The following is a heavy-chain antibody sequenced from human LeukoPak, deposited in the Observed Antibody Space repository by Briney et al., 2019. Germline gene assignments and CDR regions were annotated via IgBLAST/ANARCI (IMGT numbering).Heavy chain of an antibody. Sequence: PGGSLRLSCAASGFTFNNYDMHWVRQATGKGLEWVSAIGTAGDTYYPGSVKGRFTISRENAKNSFYLQMNSVSAEDTAVYYCAKDPNSGWPYYFDYRGQGTLLTVSS. CDR1: GFTFNNYD. J-gene: IGHJ4*02. D-gene: IGHD6-19*01. CDR2: IGTAGDT. V-gene: IGHV3-13*01. CDR3: AKDPNSGWPYYFDY.